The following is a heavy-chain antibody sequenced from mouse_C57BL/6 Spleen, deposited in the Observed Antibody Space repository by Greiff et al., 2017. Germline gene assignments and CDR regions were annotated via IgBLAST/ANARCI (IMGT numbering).Heavy chain of an antibody. D-gene: IGHD2-4*01. CDR2: ICTGGGT. Sequence: VMVVESGPGLVAPSQSLSLTCTVSGFSLTSYAISWVRQPPGKGLEWLGVICTGGGTNYNSALKSRRSISKDNFKSQVFRKMNSVKTDDTARYDGDGRRDYELDYWGQGTTLTVSS. V-gene: IGHV2-9-1*01. CDR1: GFSLTSYA. J-gene: IGHJ2*01. CDR3: DGRRDYELDY.